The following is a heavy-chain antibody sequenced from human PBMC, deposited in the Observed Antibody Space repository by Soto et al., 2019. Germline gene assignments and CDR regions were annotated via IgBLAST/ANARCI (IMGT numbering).Heavy chain of an antibody. CDR3: ARMESYSTYTWFDP. V-gene: IGHV2-26*01. CDR1: GFSLNNVRMG. Sequence: QVTLKESGPVLVKPTETLTLTCTVSGFSLNNVRMGVSWIRQPPGGALEWLAHISSNDETSYSTSLQIRLTISKDTSKSQVVLTMANMDPVDTATYYCARMESYSTYTWFDPWGQGTLVTVSS. CDR2: ISSNDET. D-gene: IGHD6-13*01. J-gene: IGHJ5*02.